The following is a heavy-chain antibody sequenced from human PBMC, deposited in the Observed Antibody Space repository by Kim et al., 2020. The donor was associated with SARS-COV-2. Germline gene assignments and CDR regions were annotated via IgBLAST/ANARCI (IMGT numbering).Heavy chain of an antibody. J-gene: IGHJ6*02. Sequence: GGSLRLSCAASGFTFSSYGMHWVRQAPGKGLEWVAVISYDGSNKYYADSVKGRFTISRDNSKNTLYLQMNSLRAEDTAVYYCAKDQRWSSGWYRVDGMDVWGQGTTVTVSS. V-gene: IGHV3-30*18. D-gene: IGHD6-19*01. CDR1: GFTFSSYG. CDR3: AKDQRWSSGWYRVDGMDV. CDR2: ISYDGSNK.